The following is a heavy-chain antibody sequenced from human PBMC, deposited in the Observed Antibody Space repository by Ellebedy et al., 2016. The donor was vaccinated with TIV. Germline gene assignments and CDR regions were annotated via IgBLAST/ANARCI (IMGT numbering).Heavy chain of an antibody. D-gene: IGHD3-9*01. CDR1: GGTFSSYA. Sequence: AASVKVSCKASGGTFSSYAISWVRQAPGQGLEWMGRIIPILGIANYAQKFQGRVTITADKSTSTAYMELSSLRSEDTAVYYCARLKGGYFGNNAFDIWGQGTMVTVSS. J-gene: IGHJ3*02. V-gene: IGHV1-69*04. CDR3: ARLKGGYFGNNAFDI. CDR2: IIPILGIA.